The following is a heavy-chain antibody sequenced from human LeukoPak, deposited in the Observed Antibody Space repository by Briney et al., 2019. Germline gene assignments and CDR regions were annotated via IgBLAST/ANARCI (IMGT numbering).Heavy chain of an antibody. J-gene: IGHJ4*02. CDR3: ATNRGY. D-gene: IGHD1/OR15-1a*01. CDR2: ISHSGHRT. Sequence: GGSLRLSCATSGFTFANYALAWVRQAPGKGLQSVSYISHSGHRTYYADSVLGRFTISRDNSKNTLYLEMKGLRAEDTALYYCATNRGYWGQGTLVTVSS. V-gene: IGHV3-23*05. CDR1: GFTFANYA.